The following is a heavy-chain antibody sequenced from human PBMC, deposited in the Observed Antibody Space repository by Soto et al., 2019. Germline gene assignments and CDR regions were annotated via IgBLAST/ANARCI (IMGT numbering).Heavy chain of an antibody. CDR2: IYYSGST. D-gene: IGHD5-18*01. CDR3: ARSGYSYGPNPLLS. J-gene: IGHJ5*02. Sequence: SETLSLTCTVSGGSISSGGYYWSWIRQHPGKGLEWIGYIYYSGSTYYNPSLKSRVTISVDTSKNQFSLKLSSVTAADTAVYYCARSGYSYGPNPLLSWGQETLVTVSS. CDR1: GGSISSGGYY. V-gene: IGHV4-31*03.